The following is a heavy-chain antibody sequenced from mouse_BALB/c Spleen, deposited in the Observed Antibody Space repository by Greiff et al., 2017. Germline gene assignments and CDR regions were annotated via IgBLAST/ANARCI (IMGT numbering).Heavy chain of an antibody. CDR3: AREGRFYYDDEIGAMDD. J-gene: IGHJ4*01. Sequence: QVQLQQSGAELARPGASVKLSCKASGYTFTSYWMQWVKQRPGQGLEWIGAIYPGDGDTRYTQKFKGKATLTADKSSSTAYMQLSSLASEDSAVYYCAREGRFYYDDEIGAMDDWGQGTSVTVSS. CDR1: GYTFTSYW. CDR2: IYPGDGDT. D-gene: IGHD2-4*01. V-gene: IGHV1-87*01.